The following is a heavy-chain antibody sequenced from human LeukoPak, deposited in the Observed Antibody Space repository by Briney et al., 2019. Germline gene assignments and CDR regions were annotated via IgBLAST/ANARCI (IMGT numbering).Heavy chain of an antibody. J-gene: IGHJ4*02. CDR2: ISCDGSNK. CDR1: GFTFSSYG. CDR3: AKTPGAINYYFDY. D-gene: IGHD2-2*01. V-gene: IGHV3-30*18. Sequence: GGSLRLSCAASGFTFSSYGMHWVRQAPGKGLEWVAVISCDGSNKYYADSVKGRFTISRDNSKNALYLQMNSLRGEDTAVYYCAKTPGAINYYFDYWGQGTLVTVSS.